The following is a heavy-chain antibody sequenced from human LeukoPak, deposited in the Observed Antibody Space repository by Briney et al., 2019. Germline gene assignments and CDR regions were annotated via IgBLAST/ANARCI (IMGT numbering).Heavy chain of an antibody. V-gene: IGHV4-59*01. J-gene: IGHJ4*02. Sequence: IPSETLSLTCTVSGGSFSNYYWSWIRQPPGKGLEWIGYIYYSGSTNYNPSLKSRVTISVDTSKNQFSLKLSSVTAADTAVYYCARDPGSSGWYVVWGQGTLVTVSS. CDR2: IYYSGST. D-gene: IGHD6-19*01. CDR1: GGSFSNYY. CDR3: ARDPGSSGWYVV.